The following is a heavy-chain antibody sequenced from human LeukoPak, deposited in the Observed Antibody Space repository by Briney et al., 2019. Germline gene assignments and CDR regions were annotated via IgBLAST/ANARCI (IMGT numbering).Heavy chain of an antibody. D-gene: IGHD6-13*01. Sequence: GGSLRLSCATSGFTFSAYSMNWVRQAPGKGLEWVSSINSSSSYIYYADSVKGRFTISRDNAKNSLYLQMNSLRAEDTAVYYCARDARGAAAGTGYYYYMDVWGKGTTVTVSS. CDR1: GFTFSAYS. V-gene: IGHV3-21*01. CDR3: ARDARGAAAGTGYYYYMDV. CDR2: INSSSSYI. J-gene: IGHJ6*03.